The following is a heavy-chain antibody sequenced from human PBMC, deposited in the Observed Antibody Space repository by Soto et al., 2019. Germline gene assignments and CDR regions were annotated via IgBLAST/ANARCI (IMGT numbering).Heavy chain of an antibody. CDR3: ARDGSMATIYAYFDY. D-gene: IGHD5-12*01. Sequence: ASVKVSCKASGGTFSSYAIGWVRQAPGQGLEWMGGINPNSGGTNYAQKFQGWVTMTRDTSISTAYMELSRLGSDDTAVYYCARDGSMATIYAYFDYWGQGTLVTVSS. J-gene: IGHJ4*02. CDR1: GGTFSSYA. V-gene: IGHV1-2*04. CDR2: INPNSGGT.